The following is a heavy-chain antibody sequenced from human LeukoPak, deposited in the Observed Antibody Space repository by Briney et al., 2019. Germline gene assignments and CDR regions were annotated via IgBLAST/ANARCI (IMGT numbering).Heavy chain of an antibody. CDR1: GFTFSSYA. CDR2: ISYDGSNK. CDR3: AKPIFQTSIAVALLDY. J-gene: IGHJ4*02. V-gene: IGHV3-30*18. Sequence: GGSLRLSCAASGFTFSSYAMSWVRQAPGKGLEWVAVISYDGSNKYYADSVKGRFTISRDNSKNTLYLQMNSLRAEDTAVYYCAKPIFQTSIAVALLDYWGQGTLVTVSS. D-gene: IGHD6-19*01.